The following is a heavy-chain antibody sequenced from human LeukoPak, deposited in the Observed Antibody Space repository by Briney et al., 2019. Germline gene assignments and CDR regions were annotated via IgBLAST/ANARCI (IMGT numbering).Heavy chain of an antibody. Sequence: GGSLRLSCAASGFTFRSYWMSWVRKAPGKGLEWVANIKQDGSEKYYVDSMKGRFTISRDNAKNSLYLQMNSLRAEDTAVYYCAREGLWATGFDYWGQGTLVTVSS. CDR3: AREGLWATGFDY. CDR2: IKQDGSEK. V-gene: IGHV3-7*01. J-gene: IGHJ4*02. CDR1: GFTFRSYW. D-gene: IGHD1-26*01.